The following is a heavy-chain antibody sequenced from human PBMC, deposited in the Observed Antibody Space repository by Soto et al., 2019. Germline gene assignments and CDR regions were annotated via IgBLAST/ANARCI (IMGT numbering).Heavy chain of an antibody. D-gene: IGHD4-17*01. V-gene: IGHV4-59*01. Sequence: SETLSLTCTVSGSSISPFYWSWIRQPPGRGLEWIGYIYYTGSTKYNPSLKSRVTLSLGTSRNQLSLRLSSVTAADTAVYFCTRVGGYYGDYPNFDYWGPGTLVTVSS. J-gene: IGHJ4*02. CDR3: TRVGGYYGDYPNFDY. CDR1: GSSISPFY. CDR2: IYYTGST.